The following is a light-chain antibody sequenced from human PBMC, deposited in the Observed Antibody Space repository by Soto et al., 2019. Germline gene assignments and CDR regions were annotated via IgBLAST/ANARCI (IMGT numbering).Light chain of an antibody. CDR3: QQRYNRPQT. J-gene: IGKJ1*01. V-gene: IGKV3-11*01. CDR1: QSVSRT. Sequence: EVVLTQSPATLSLSPGERANLSCRTSQSVSRTSAWYQQKSGQAPRLLIYDASNRATGIPTRFSGSGSGTDFTLTISSLEPEDFAVYYCQQRYNRPQTFGQGTKVEIK. CDR2: DAS.